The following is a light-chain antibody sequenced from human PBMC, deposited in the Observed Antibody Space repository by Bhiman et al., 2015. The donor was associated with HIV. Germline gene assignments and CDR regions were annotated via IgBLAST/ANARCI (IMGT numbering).Light chain of an antibody. CDR2: QDS. V-gene: IGLV3-1*01. Sequence: SYELTQPPSVSVSPGQTASITCSGDKLGDKYACWYQQKPGQSPVVVIYQDSKRPSGIPERFSGSNSGNTATLTVSGIQAMDEADYYCQAWDSSTVVFGGGTKLTVL. CDR1: KLGDKY. CDR3: QAWDSSTVV. J-gene: IGLJ2*01.